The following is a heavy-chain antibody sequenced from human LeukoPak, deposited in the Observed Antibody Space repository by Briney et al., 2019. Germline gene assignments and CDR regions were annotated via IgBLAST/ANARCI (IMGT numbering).Heavy chain of an antibody. CDR2: ISSDGGST. CDR1: GFTFSMYA. Sequence: GGSLRLSCAASGFTFSMYAMHWVRQAPGKGLEYVSAISSDGGSTYYANSVKGRFTISRDNYKNTLYLQMGSLRAEDMAVYYCVNYGMDVWGQGTTVTVSS. V-gene: IGHV3-64*01. J-gene: IGHJ6*02. CDR3: VNYGMDV.